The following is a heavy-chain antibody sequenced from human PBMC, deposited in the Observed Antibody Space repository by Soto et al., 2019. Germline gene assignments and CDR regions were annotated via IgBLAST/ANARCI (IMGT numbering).Heavy chain of an antibody. J-gene: IGHJ4*02. D-gene: IGHD6-19*01. V-gene: IGHV4-59*01. Sequence: QVQLQESGPGLVKPSETLSLTCTVSGGSIISYYWSWIRQSPEKGLEWIGYIHHSGSTLYTPSVNNQATVSLDRSNNQFSLKLTSVTAADTDLYYCAREVRSNTGWYWDYWGQGTLVTVSS. CDR2: IHHSGST. CDR1: GGSIISYY. CDR3: AREVRSNTGWYWDY.